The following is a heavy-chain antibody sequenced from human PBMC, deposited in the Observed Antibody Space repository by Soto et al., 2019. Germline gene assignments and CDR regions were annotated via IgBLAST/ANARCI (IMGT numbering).Heavy chain of an antibody. CDR2: INHSGST. CDR3: ARGGCSGGSCYRPFFSD. V-gene: IGHV4-34*02. Sequence: QVQLQQWGAGLLKPSETLSLTCAVYGGSFSDYYWSWIRQPPGKGLEWIWEINHSGSTIYNPSLKSRVTMSVDTSKIQFSLNLTSVTAADTAVYYCARGGCSGGSCYRPFFSDWGQGTLVTVSS. CDR1: GGSFSDYY. J-gene: IGHJ4*02. D-gene: IGHD2-15*01.